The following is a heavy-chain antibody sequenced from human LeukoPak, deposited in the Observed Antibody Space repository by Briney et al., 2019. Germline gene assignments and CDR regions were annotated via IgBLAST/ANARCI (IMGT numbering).Heavy chain of an antibody. CDR1: GGSFSGYY. J-gene: IGHJ3*02. CDR3: ARGHPLGYCSGGSCYPDAFDI. CDR2: IYYSGST. Sequence: PSETLSLTCAVYGGSFSGYYWSWIRQPPGKGLEWIGYIYYSGSTNYNPSLKSRVTISVDTSKNQFSLKLSSVTAADTAVYYCARGHPLGYCSGGSCYPDAFDIWGQGTTVTVSS. V-gene: IGHV4-59*01. D-gene: IGHD2-15*01.